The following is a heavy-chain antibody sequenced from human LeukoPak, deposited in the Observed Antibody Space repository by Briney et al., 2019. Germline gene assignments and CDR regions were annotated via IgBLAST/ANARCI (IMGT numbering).Heavy chain of an antibody. D-gene: IGHD3-22*01. CDR3: ARGSYYYDSSGYRAPNRWFDP. Sequence: PSETLSLTCAVYGGSFSGYYWSWIRQPPGKGLEWIGEINHSGSTNYNPSLKSRVNISVDTSKNQFSLKLSSVTAADTAVYYCARGSYYYDSSGYRAPNRWFDPWGQGTLVTVSS. CDR2: INHSGST. V-gene: IGHV4-34*01. CDR1: GGSFSGYY. J-gene: IGHJ5*02.